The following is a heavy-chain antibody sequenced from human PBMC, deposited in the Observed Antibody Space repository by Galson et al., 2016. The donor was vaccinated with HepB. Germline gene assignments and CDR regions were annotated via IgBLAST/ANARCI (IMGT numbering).Heavy chain of an antibody. J-gene: IGHJ4*02. CDR1: GPGFKGYG. CDR2: IDGEGHTT. D-gene: IGHD1-1*01. V-gene: IGHV3-23*01. CDR3: AIGATGATWRN. Sequence: SLRLSCAVSGPGFKGYGMSWVRQAPGKGLQWVSDIDGEGHTTHHADSVKGRFTMSRDNSQDTVYLEMKSVRVEDTAIYYCAIGATGATWRNWGQGTLVTVS.